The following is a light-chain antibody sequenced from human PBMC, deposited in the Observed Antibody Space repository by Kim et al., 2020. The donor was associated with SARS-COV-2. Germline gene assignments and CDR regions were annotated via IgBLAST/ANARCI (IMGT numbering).Light chain of an antibody. J-gene: IGKJ2*01. CDR1: ESVSSGY. CDR3: QHYGTSHT. V-gene: IGKV3-20*01. Sequence: IVLTQSPGTLSLSPGERATLSCRASESVSSGYLAWYQQKGGLAPRLLIYGASSRATGIPDRFSGSGSGTDFTLTINRLEPEDFAVYYCQHYGTSHTFGQGTKLEI. CDR2: GAS.